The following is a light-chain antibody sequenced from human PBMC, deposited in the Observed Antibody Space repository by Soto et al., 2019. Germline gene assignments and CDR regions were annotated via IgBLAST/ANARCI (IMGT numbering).Light chain of an antibody. Sequence: DIQRTQSPSTLSASFGASVTITCRASQSASTWVAWYQQKPGKAPRLLISDASSLEAGVPKRFIDSGTGTEFTLTISGLQPDDFATYYCQHYNSYPFTVGPGTKVDIK. J-gene: IGKJ3*01. CDR2: DAS. CDR3: QHYNSYPFT. CDR1: QSASTW. V-gene: IGKV1-5*01.